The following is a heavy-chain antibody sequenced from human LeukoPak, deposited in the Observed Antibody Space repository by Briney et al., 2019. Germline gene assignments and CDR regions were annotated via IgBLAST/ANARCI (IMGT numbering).Heavy chain of an antibody. CDR3: ARGGGLRGYCSSTSCYSDLDY. CDR2: ISSSSSYI. Sequence: GGSLRLSCAASEFTFSNYGMNWVRQAPGKGLEWVSSISSSSSYIYYADSVKGRFTISRDNAKNSLYLQMNSLRAEDTAVYYCARGGGLRGYCSSTSCYSDLDYWGQGTLVTVSS. CDR1: EFTFSNYG. V-gene: IGHV3-21*01. D-gene: IGHD2-2*01. J-gene: IGHJ4*02.